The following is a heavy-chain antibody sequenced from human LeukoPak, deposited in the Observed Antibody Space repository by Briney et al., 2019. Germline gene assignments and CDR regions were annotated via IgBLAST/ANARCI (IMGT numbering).Heavy chain of an antibody. CDR2: IYYSGSA. Sequence: PSETLSLTCTVSGGSINGANYYWGWIRQPPGKGLEWIGSIYYSGSAYYSSSLKSRVTILVDTSKNQFSLKLSSVTAADTAVYYCARDSVGGTGHDAFDIWGQGTMATVSS. V-gene: IGHV4-39*07. CDR1: GGSINGANYY. J-gene: IGHJ3*02. D-gene: IGHD1-26*01. CDR3: ARDSVGGTGHDAFDI.